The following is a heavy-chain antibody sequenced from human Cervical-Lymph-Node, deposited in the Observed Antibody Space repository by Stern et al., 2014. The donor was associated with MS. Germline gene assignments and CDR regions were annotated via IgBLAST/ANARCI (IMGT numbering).Heavy chain of an antibody. J-gene: IGHJ3*02. CDR3: AGGGGTIDI. Sequence: VQLVESGAEVKKPGVSVKVSCKVSGYSLSEISMHWVRQAPGTGLECMGGFDTENDETVYAQNFQGRLTMTEDTSTDTAYMELSSLRSEDTAVYYCAGGGGTIDIWGQGTPVIVSS. D-gene: IGHD1-26*01. V-gene: IGHV1-24*01. CDR2: FDTENDET. CDR1: GYSLSEIS.